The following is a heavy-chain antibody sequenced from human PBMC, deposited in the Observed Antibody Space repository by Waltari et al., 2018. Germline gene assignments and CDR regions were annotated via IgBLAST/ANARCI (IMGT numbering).Heavy chain of an antibody. V-gene: IGHV3-23*01. CDR1: GFNFSNYA. CDR2: RSGTCDYT. J-gene: IGHJ4*02. CDR3: AKDQAEWLVLDGYFDS. D-gene: IGHD6-19*01. Sequence: EVQLLESGGDLEQPGGSLRISCVGSGFNFSNYAMNWVRQAPGKGLGWVSTRSGTCDYTYYADSVKGRVTISRDNSKNTVFLHMNNLRGEDTAIYFCAKDQAEWLVLDGYFDSWGQGTPVTVSS.